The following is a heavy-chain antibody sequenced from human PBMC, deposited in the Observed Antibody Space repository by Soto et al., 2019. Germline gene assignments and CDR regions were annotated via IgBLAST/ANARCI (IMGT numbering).Heavy chain of an antibody. V-gene: IGHV1-69*01. CDR3: ARGRGYSGDDHYYCFDMDV. CDR1: GGTFNNYP. Sequence: QVQLVQSGAEVKKPGSSVKVSCKASGGTFNNYPITWVRQAPGEGLEWMGGSIPIFGTANYAQKFQGRVTISVDESTSTAYMELSSLRSEDTDVYYCARGRGYSGDDHYYCFDMDVWGQGTTVTVSS. D-gene: IGHD5-12*01. J-gene: IGHJ6*02. CDR2: SIPIFGTA.